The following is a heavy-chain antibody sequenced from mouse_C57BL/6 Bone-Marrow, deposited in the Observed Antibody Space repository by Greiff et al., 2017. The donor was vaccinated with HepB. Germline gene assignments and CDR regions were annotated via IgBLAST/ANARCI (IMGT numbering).Heavy chain of an antibody. Sequence: QVQLQQSGAELARPGASVKLSCKASGYTFTSYGISWVKQRPGQGLEWIGEIYPRSGNTYYNEKFKGKATLTADKSSSTAYMELRSLTSEDSAVYFCARYYEYDYAYWGQGTLVTVSA. CDR3: ARYYEYDYAY. J-gene: IGHJ3*01. CDR1: GYTFTSYG. CDR2: IYPRSGNT. D-gene: IGHD2-4*01. V-gene: IGHV1-81*01.